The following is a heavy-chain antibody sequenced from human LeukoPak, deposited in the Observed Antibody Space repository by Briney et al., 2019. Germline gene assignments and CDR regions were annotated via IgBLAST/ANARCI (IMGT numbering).Heavy chain of an antibody. CDR1: GGTFSNYA. J-gene: IGHJ6*03. D-gene: IGHD3-10*01. V-gene: IGHV1-18*01. CDR2: ISAYNGNT. CDR3: ARAGELLWFGELIRYYYYYYMDV. Sequence: GASVKVSCKASGGTFSNYAISWVRQAPGQGLEWMGWISAYNGNTNYAQKLQGRVTMTRNTSISTAYMELSSLRSEDTAVYYCARAGELLWFGELIRYYYYYYMDVWGKGTTVTISS.